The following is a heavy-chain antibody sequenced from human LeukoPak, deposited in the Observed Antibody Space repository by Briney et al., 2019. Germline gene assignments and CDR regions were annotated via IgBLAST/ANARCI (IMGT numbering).Heavy chain of an antibody. D-gene: IGHD2-15*01. CDR2: ITHSGST. CDR3: ARENYSLDY. Sequence: SETLSLTCTVSGGSISPYYWSWLRQPPGKGLEWIAYITHSGSTVYNPSLKSRATISLDTSKNQFSLKLSSVTTADTALYYCARENYSLDYWGQGTLVTVSS. V-gene: IGHV4-59*01. J-gene: IGHJ4*02. CDR1: GGSISPYY.